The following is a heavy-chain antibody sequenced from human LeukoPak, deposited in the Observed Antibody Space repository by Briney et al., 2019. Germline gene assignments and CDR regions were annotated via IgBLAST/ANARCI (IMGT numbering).Heavy chain of an antibody. J-gene: IGHJ4*02. Sequence: GGSLRLSCAASGFTFSGSAMHWVRQASGKGLEWVANIKEDGSEKYYVDSVKGRFAISRDNAKNSLSLQVNSLRAEDTAVYYCARSRSGYYEDYWGQGTLVTVSS. CDR3: ARSRSGYYEDY. D-gene: IGHD3-22*01. CDR2: IKEDGSEK. V-gene: IGHV3-7*02. CDR1: GFTFSGSA.